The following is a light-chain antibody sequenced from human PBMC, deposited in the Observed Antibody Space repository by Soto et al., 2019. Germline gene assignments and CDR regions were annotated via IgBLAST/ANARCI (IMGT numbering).Light chain of an antibody. CDR2: AAS. CDR3: HRFCSSSPTT. CDR1: QSVSSRY. J-gene: IGKJ5*01. Sequence: EIVLTQSPGTLSLSPGERATLSCRASQSVSSRYLAWYQQKPGQAPRLLIYAASSRATGIPDRFSGSGSGTDFSLTISRLEPEDFAVYYCHRFCSSSPTTFCHGTRLEI. V-gene: IGKV3-20*01.